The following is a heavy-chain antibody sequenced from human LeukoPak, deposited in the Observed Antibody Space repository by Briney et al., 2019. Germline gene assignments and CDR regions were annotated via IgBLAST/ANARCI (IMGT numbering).Heavy chain of an antibody. CDR1: GFNFSSYG. V-gene: IGHV3-33*01. CDR2: LWYDESNN. D-gene: IGHD3-22*01. CDR3: ARAEGYYDSSGNDAFDI. J-gene: IGHJ3*02. Sequence: PGGSLRLSCAASGFNFSSYGMHWVRQAPGKGLEGVAVLWYDESNNYYPGSVKGRFTIPRDNSKNTLYLQMNSLRAEDTAVYYCARAEGYYDSSGNDAFDIWGQGTMVTGSS.